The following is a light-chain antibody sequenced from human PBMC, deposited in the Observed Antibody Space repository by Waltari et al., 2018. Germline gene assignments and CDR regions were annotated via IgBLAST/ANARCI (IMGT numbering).Light chain of an antibody. J-gene: IGLJ3*02. Sequence: QSALTQPRSVSGSPGHSVTISCTGTSSDVGGYDYVSWYQQHPGKAPKLVIYDVNKRPSGVPDRFSGSNSGNTASLTISGLQADDEADYKCCSYAGRATWAFGGGTKLTVL. CDR1: SSDVGGYDY. CDR2: DVN. V-gene: IGLV2-11*01. CDR3: CSYAGRATWA.